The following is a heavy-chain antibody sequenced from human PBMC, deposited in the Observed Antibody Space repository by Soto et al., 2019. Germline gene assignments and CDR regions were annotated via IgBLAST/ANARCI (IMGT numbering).Heavy chain of an antibody. D-gene: IGHD6-13*01. CDR3: ARVGAAGGGLVRRWFDP. CDR1: GGSVSSGSYY. J-gene: IGHJ5*02. CDR2: IYYSGST. Sequence: QVQLQESGPGLVKPSETLSLTCTVSGGSVSSGSYYWSWIRQPPGKGLEWIGYIYYSGSTNYNPSLKRRVTISVDTSKNQFSLKLSSVTAADTAVYYCARVGAAGGGLVRRWFDPGGQGTLVTVSS. V-gene: IGHV4-61*01.